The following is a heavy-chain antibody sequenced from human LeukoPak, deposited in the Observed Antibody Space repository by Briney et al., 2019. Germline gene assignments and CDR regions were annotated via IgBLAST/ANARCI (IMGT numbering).Heavy chain of an antibody. CDR1: GFTYSSYA. J-gene: IGHJ4*02. V-gene: IGHV3-23*01. D-gene: IGHD6-6*01. CDR2: ISGSGGST. CDR3: TRGQRLVDY. Sequence: PGGSLRLSCAASGFTYSSYAMTWVRQAPGKGLEWVSGISGSGGSTYYADSVKGRFTISRDNSKNTLYLQMNSLRAEDTAVYYCTRGQRLVDYWGQGTLVTVSS.